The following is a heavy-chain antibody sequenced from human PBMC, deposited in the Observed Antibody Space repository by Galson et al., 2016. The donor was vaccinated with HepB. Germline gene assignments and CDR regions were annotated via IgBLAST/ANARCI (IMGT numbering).Heavy chain of an antibody. V-gene: IGHV3-7*01. D-gene: IGHD6-13*01. CDR3: ARDRVGSSYCMDPLDS. CDR1: GFTFSDYG. Sequence: SLRLSCAASGFTFSDYGMRWVRQAPGKGLEWVASIKHDGSETYYVDSVKGRFTISKDNAKNTLYLQMNSLITENTAVYDCARDRVGSSYCMDPLDSWGQGTLVTVSS. CDR2: IKHDGSET. J-gene: IGHJ4*02.